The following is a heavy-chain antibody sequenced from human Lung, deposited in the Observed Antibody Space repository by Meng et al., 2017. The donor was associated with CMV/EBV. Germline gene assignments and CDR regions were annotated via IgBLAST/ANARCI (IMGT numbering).Heavy chain of an antibody. J-gene: IGHJ5*02. CDR2: IYDSRSGTT. D-gene: IGHD6-13*01. Sequence: QVQLQESGPGLVEHSHTLSLTCTVSGASISTGYYHWSWIRQPPGKGLEYIGHIYDSRSGTTYYNPSLKSRVTISVDTSNNQFSLKVISVTAADTAVYYCANYRVGAGGQGSWGQGTLVTVSS. CDR1: GASISTGYYH. V-gene: IGHV4-30-4*08. CDR3: ANYRVGAGGQGS.